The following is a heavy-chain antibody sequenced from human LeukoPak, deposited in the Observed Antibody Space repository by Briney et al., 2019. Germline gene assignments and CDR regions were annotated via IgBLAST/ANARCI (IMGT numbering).Heavy chain of an antibody. CDR1: GFTFSSYS. CDR2: IGSSSSYI. V-gene: IGHV3-21*01. D-gene: IGHD5-18*01. Sequence: GGSLRLSCAASGFTFSSYSMNWVRQAPGKGLEWVSSIGSSSSYIYYADSVKGRFTISRDNAKNSLYLQMNSLRAEDTAVYYCARDPGYSYGHDYWGQGTLVTVSS. J-gene: IGHJ4*02. CDR3: ARDPGYSYGHDY.